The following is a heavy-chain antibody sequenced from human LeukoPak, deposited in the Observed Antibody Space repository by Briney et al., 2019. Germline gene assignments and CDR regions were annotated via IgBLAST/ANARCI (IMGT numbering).Heavy chain of an antibody. CDR1: GYSISSGYY. CDR2: IYHSGST. D-gene: IGHD6-6*01. V-gene: IGHV4-38-2*02. CDR3: ARENSSSSDWCDL. J-gene: IGHJ5*02. Sequence: SETLSLTCTVSGYSISSGYYWGWIRRPPGKGLEWIGRIYHSGSTYYNPSLKSRVTISVDTSKNQFSLKLSSGTAAETAVYYCARENSSSSDWCDLGGKGNLVPVSS.